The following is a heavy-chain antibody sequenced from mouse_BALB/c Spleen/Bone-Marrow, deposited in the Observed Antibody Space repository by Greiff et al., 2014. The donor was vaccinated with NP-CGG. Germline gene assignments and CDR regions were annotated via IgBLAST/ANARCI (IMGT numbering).Heavy chain of an antibody. D-gene: IGHD2-3*01. J-gene: IGHJ3*01. V-gene: IGHV1-18*01. Sequence: EVQLQQSGPELVKPGASVKIPCKASGYTFTDYNMVWVKQSHGKSLEWIGDINPNNGGTIYNQKFKGKATLTVDKSSSTAYMELRSLTSEDTAVYYCARGDGYYARFAYWGQGTLVTVSA. CDR2: INPNNGGT. CDR1: GYTFTDYN. CDR3: ARGDGYYARFAY.